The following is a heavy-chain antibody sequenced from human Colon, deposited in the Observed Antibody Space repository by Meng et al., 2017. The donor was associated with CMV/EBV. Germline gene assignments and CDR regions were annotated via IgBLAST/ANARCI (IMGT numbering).Heavy chain of an antibody. J-gene: IGHJ3*02. V-gene: IGHV1-8*01. CDR1: GYTFTTYD. CDR3: AKRVIPAAVGRGAFDI. Sequence: ASVKVSCKASGYTFTTYDINWVRQAPGQGLEWMGWMNSNSGNTGYAQKFQGRVTMTSNTSITTAYMELSSLRSEDTAVYYCAKRVIPAAVGRGAFDIWGHGTMVTVSS. D-gene: IGHD2-2*01. CDR2: MNSNSGNT.